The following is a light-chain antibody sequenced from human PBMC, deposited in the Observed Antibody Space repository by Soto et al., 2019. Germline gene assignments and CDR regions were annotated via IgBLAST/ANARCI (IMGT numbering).Light chain of an antibody. Sequence: EIVMTQSPATLSVSPGERATLSCRASQNIRRSLVWYQQKPGQAPRLLIYGASTRATGIPARFSGSGSGTEFTLTISSLQSEDFAVYYCQQYDYTWTFGQGTKVVIK. V-gene: IGKV3-15*01. J-gene: IGKJ1*01. CDR3: QQYDYTWT. CDR1: QNIRRS. CDR2: GAS.